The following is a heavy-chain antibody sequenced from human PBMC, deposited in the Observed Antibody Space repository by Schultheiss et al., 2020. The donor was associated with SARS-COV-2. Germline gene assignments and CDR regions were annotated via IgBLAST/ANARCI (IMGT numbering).Heavy chain of an antibody. V-gene: IGHV1-69*13. CDR1: GYTFTDYY. CDR2: IIPIFGTA. J-gene: IGHJ6*02. D-gene: IGHD3-3*01. Sequence: SVKVSCKASGYTFTDYYMHWVRQAPGQGLDWMGWIIPIFGTANYAQKFQGRVTITADESTSTAYMELSSLRSEDTAVYYCARDRISVTLFGVVKDGMDVWGQGTTVTVSS. CDR3: ARDRISVTLFGVVKDGMDV.